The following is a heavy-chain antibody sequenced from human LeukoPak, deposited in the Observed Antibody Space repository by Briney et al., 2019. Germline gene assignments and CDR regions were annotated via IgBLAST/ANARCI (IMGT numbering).Heavy chain of an antibody. CDR3: ASVDYPRTGGY. V-gene: IGHV1-46*01. CDR1: GYTFTSYY. J-gene: IGHJ4*02. CDR2: INPSGGST. D-gene: IGHD4-11*01. Sequence: ASVKVSCKASGYTFTSYYMHWVRQAPGQGLEWMGIINPSGGSTSYAQKFQGRVTMTRDMSTSTAYMELSSLRSEDTAVYYCASVDYPRTGGYWGQGTLVTVSS.